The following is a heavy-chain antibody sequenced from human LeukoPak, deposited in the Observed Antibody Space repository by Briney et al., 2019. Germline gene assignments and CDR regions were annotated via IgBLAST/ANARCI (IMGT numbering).Heavy chain of an antibody. CDR1: GYTFTSYG. CDR2: ISAYNGNT. J-gene: IGHJ4*02. CDR3: SRDIRSAY. V-gene: IGHV1-18*01. Sequence: ASVKVSCQASGYTFTSYGISWLRPPPGQGLAWMGWISAYNGNTHNAQKLQGRVTITTDTYTNTPYIALSRLRSDDTDVSYCSRDIRSAYWGQGTLVTVSS.